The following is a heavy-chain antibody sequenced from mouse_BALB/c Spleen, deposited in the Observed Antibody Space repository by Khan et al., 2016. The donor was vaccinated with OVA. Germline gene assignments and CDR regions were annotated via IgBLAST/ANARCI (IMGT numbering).Heavy chain of an antibody. J-gene: IGHJ3*01. CDR2: IDPFSGDT. V-gene: IGHV1S135*01. Sequence: IQLVQSGPELMKPGASVKISCKASGYSFTSYYIHWVIQSPGKSLEWIGYIDPFSGDTTYNQKFKGRATLPVDKSSSTAYIHLSNLTSEDSAVYYCTRHGYVAWFTYWGQGTLVTVSA. D-gene: IGHD2-2*01. CDR1: GYSFTSYY. CDR3: TRHGYVAWFTY.